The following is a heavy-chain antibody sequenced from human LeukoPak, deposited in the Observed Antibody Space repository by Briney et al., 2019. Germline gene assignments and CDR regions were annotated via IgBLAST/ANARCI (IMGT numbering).Heavy chain of an antibody. J-gene: IGHJ5*02. V-gene: IGHV4-39*07. CDR2: IYYSGST. CDR1: GGSISSSSYY. D-gene: IGHD6-6*01. Sequence: SETLSLTCTVSGGSISSSSYYWGWIRQPPGKGLEWIGSIYYSGSTYYNPSLKSRVTISVDTSKNQFSLKLSSVTAADTAVYYCARGRLRAARPGRQFDPWGQGTLVTVSS. CDR3: ARGRLRAARPGRQFDP.